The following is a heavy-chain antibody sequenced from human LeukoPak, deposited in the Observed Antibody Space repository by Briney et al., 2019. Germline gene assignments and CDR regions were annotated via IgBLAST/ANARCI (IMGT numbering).Heavy chain of an antibody. CDR1: GGSISSSSYY. V-gene: IGHV4-39*07. J-gene: IGHJ4*02. D-gene: IGHD4-23*01. CDR2: IYYSGST. CDR3: ARGSDYGGNFDY. Sequence: PSETLSLTCTVSGGSISSSSYYWGWIRQPPGKGLEWIGSIYYSGSTYYNPSLKSRVTISVDRSKNQFSLKLSSVTAADTAVYYCARGSDYGGNFDYWGQGTLVTVSS.